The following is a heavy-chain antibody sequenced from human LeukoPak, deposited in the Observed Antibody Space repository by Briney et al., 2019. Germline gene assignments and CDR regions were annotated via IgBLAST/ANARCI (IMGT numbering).Heavy chain of an antibody. J-gene: IGHJ5*02. CDR3: ARDMGYDFWSGSGWFDP. V-gene: IGHV4-61*02. CDR2: IYTSGST. CDR1: GGSISSGSYY. D-gene: IGHD3-3*01. Sequence: SETLSLTCTVSGGSISSGSYYWSWIRQPAGKGLEWIGRIYTSGSTNYNPSLKSRVTISVDTSKNQFSLKLSSVTAADTAVYYCARDMGYDFWSGSGWFDPWGQGTLVTVSS.